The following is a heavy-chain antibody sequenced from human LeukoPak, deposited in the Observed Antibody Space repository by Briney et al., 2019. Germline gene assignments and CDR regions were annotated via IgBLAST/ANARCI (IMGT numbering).Heavy chain of an antibody. CDR2: IWYDGSNK. CDR1: GFIFSSYG. V-gene: IGHV3-33*01. D-gene: IGHD3-3*01. J-gene: IGHJ6*02. CDR3: ARVDHDFWSGYLYYYYGMDV. Sequence: GGSLRLSCAASGFIFSSYGMHWVRQAPGKGLEWVAVIWYDGSNKYYADSVKGRFTISRDNSKNTLYLQMNSLRAEDTAVYYCARVDHDFWSGYLYYYYGMDVWGQGTTVTVSS.